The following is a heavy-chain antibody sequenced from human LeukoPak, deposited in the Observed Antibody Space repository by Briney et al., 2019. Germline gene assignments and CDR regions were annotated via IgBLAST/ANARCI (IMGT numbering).Heavy chain of an antibody. Sequence: SETLSLTCTVSGGSISSYYWSWIRQPPGKGLEWIGNIYYSGSTNYNPSLKSRVTISVDTSKNQFSLKLSSVTAADTAVYYCARGRSASGYFHFWGQGTLVTVSS. D-gene: IGHD3-16*01. J-gene: IGHJ4*02. CDR1: GGSISSYY. CDR3: ARGRSASGYFHF. CDR2: IYYSGST. V-gene: IGHV4-59*01.